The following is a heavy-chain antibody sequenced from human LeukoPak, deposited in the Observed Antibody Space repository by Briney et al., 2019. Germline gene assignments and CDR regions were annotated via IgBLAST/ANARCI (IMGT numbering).Heavy chain of an antibody. J-gene: IGHJ4*02. D-gene: IGHD2-15*01. CDR2: IYSGGST. CDR3: ARAWGTNCSGGSCYPEARPAYPH. V-gene: IGHV3-66*01. CDR1: GFTVSSNY. Sequence: QPGGSLRLSCAASGFTVSSNYMSWVRQAPGKGLEWVSVIYSGGSTYYADSVKGRFTISRDDSKNTLYLQMNSLRAEDTAVYYCARAWGTNCSGGSCYPEARPAYPHWGQGTLVTVSS.